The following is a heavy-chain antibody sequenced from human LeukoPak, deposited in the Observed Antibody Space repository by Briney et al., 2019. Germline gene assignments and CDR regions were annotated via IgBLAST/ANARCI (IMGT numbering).Heavy chain of an antibody. CDR3: ATEGTYYFDSRGYKNWFDP. CDR2: IVVGSGNT. Sequence: SVKVSSKASGFTFTGSVVEWVRQARGQRLEWIGWIVVGSGNTNYAQKFQERVTITRDMSTSTAYMELSSLRSEDTAVYYCATEGTYYFDSRGYKNWFDPWGQGTLVTVSS. D-gene: IGHD3-22*01. J-gene: IGHJ5*02. V-gene: IGHV1-58*01. CDR1: GFTFTGSV.